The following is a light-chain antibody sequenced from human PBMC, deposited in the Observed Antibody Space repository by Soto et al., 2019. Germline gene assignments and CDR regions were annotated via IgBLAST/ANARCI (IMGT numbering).Light chain of an antibody. CDR3: QQYGSSIT. J-gene: IGKJ1*01. V-gene: IGKV3-20*01. Sequence: EIVLTQSPGTLYSSTGERATLSCRASQSVSSSYLAWYQQKPGQAPRLLIYGASSRATGIPDRFSGSGSGTDFTLTISRLEPEDFAVYYCQQYGSSITFGQGTKVEIK. CDR1: QSVSSSY. CDR2: GAS.